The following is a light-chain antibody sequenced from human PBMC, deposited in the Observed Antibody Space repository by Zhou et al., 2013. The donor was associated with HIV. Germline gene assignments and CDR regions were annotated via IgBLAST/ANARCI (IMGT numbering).Light chain of an antibody. CDR3: QQYNNWSLT. Sequence: EIVLTQSPATLSLSPGERATLSCRASQSVGSSLAWYQQKPGQAPSLLISDASNRATGIPARFSGSGSGTDFTLTISSLQPEDFAVYYCQQYNNWSLTFGGGTKVEIK. CDR1: QSVGSS. V-gene: IGKV3-11*01. CDR2: DAS. J-gene: IGKJ4*01.